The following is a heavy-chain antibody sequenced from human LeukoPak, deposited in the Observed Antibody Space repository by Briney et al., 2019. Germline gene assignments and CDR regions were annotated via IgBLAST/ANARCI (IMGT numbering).Heavy chain of an antibody. Sequence: PGGSLRLSCTASGFTFGDYAMSWVRQAPGKGLEWVGFIRSKAYGETTEYAASVKGRFTVSRDDSNSIAYLQMNTLETEDTAVYYCTRDLPGTYYYYSSGYYGYWGQGTLVTVSS. V-gene: IGHV3-49*04. CDR3: TRDLPGTYYYYSSGYYGY. CDR1: GFTFGDYA. J-gene: IGHJ4*02. D-gene: IGHD3-22*01. CDR2: IRSKAYGETT.